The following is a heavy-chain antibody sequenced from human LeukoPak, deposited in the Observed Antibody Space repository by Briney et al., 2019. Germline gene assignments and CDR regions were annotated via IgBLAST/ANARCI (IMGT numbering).Heavy chain of an antibody. CDR3: ARDSRDYQGYYYYYGMDV. D-gene: IGHD4-17*01. V-gene: IGHV4-30-4*01. Sequence: PSQTLSLTCTVSGGSISSGDYYWSWIRQPPGKGLEWIGYIYYSGSTYYNPSLKSRVTISVDTSKNQFSLKLSSVTAADTAVYYCARDSRDYQGYYYYYGMDVWGQGTTVTVSS. CDR1: GGSISSGDYY. J-gene: IGHJ6*02. CDR2: IYYSGST.